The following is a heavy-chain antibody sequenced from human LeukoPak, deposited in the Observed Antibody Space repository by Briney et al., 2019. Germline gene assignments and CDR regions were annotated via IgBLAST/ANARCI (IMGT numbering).Heavy chain of an antibody. J-gene: IGHJ4*02. CDR3: ARVGIVGIVVLFVGHNDY. V-gene: IGHV3-7*01. CDR2: IKQDGSEK. CDR1: GFTFSSYW. Sequence: PGGSLRLSCAASGFTFSSYWMSWVRQAPGKGLEWVANIKQDGSEKYYVDSVKGRFTISRDNAKNSLYLQMNSLRAEDTAVYYCARVGIVGIVVLFVGHNDYWGQGTLVTVSS. D-gene: IGHD2-15*01.